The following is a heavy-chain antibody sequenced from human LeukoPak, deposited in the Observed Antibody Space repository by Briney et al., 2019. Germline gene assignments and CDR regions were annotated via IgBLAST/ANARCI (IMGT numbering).Heavy chain of an antibody. D-gene: IGHD3-10*01. CDR2: IIPIFGTA. Sequence: ASVKVSCKASGGTFSSYAISWVRQAPGQGLEWMGKIIPIFGTANYAQKFQGRVTITTDESTSTAYMEVSSLRSEDTAVYYCARESGITMVRGALDYWGQGTLVTVSS. CDR3: ARESGITMVRGALDY. CDR1: GGTFSSYA. V-gene: IGHV1-69*05. J-gene: IGHJ4*02.